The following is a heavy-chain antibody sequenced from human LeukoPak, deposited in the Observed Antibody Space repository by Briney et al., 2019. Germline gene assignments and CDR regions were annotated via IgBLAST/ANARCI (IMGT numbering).Heavy chain of an antibody. D-gene: IGHD3-22*01. CDR3: ARAVHRTQIVVVITRPYWYFDL. V-gene: IGHV4-38-2*01. J-gene: IGHJ2*01. CDR2: IYHSGST. Sequence: SETLSLTCAVSGYSISSGYYWGWIRQPPGKGLEWIVSIYHSGSTYYNPSLKSRVTISVDTSKNQFSLKLSSVTAADTAVYYCARAVHRTQIVVVITRPYWYFDLWGRGTLVTVSS. CDR1: GYSISSGYY.